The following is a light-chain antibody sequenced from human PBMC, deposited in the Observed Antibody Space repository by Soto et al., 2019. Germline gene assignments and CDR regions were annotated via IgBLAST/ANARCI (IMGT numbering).Light chain of an antibody. CDR3: QSYDRSLSGDV. Sequence: QSVLTQPHSVSGAPGQRVTISCTGSSSNIGAGYDVHWYQQLPGTAPKLLIYANGNRPSGVPDRFSGSKSGTPASLAITGLQAEDEADYYCQSYDRSLSGDVLGTGLKVAVL. CDR1: SSNIGAGYD. V-gene: IGLV1-40*01. J-gene: IGLJ1*01. CDR2: ANG.